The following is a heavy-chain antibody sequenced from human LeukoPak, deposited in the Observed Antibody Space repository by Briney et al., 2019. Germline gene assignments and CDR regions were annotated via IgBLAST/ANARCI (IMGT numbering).Heavy chain of an antibody. Sequence: ASVKVSCKASGYIFTSYDIHWVRQATGQGLEWMGWMNPNNGNTGYAQKFQGRVAMTRNTSMTTAYMEMCSLTSEDTAVYYCARARDCSGGSCYVWLDPWGQGTLVTVSS. CDR2: MNPNNGNT. J-gene: IGHJ5*02. CDR1: GYIFTSYD. CDR3: ARARDCSGGSCYVWLDP. V-gene: IGHV1-8*01. D-gene: IGHD2-15*01.